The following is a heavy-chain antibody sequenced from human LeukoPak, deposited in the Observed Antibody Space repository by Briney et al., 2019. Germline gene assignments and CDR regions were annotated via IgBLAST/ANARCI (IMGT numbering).Heavy chain of an antibody. D-gene: IGHD3-9*01. V-gene: IGHV3-30*02. CDR1: GFTFSSYG. Sequence: GGSLRLSCAASGFTFSSYGMHWVRQAPGKGLEWVAFIRYDGSNKYYADSVKGRFTISRDNSKNTLYLQMNSLRAEDTAVYYCARVEGVGYDILTGYFDYWGQGTLVTVSS. J-gene: IGHJ4*02. CDR3: ARVEGVGYDILTGYFDY. CDR2: IRYDGSNK.